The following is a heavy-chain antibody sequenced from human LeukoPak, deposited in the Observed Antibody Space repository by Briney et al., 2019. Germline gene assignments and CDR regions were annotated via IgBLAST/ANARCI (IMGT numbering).Heavy chain of an antibody. CDR2: IIPIFGTA. D-gene: IGHD1-14*01. Sequence: GASVKVSCKASGGTFSSYAISWVRQAPGQGLEWMGGIIPIFGTANYAQKFQGRVTITTDESTSTAYMELSSLRAEDTAVYYCARDISITSQNIAFDYWGQGTLVTVSS. CDR1: GGTFSSYA. CDR3: ARDISITSQNIAFDY. J-gene: IGHJ4*02. V-gene: IGHV1-69*05.